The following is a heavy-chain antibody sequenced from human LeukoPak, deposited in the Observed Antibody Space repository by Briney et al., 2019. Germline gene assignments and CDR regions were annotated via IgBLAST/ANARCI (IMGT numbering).Heavy chain of an antibody. V-gene: IGHV3-21*01. D-gene: IGHD3-22*01. CDR2: ISSSSSYI. Sequence: GGSLRLSCAASGFTFSSYSMNWVRQAPGKGLEWVSSISSSSSYIYYADSVKGRFTISRDNSKRTAYLQMNSLRVEDTAVYYCAKGSYSDASGFDYWGQGALVTVSS. CDR1: GFTFSSYS. CDR3: AKGSYSDASGFDY. J-gene: IGHJ4*02.